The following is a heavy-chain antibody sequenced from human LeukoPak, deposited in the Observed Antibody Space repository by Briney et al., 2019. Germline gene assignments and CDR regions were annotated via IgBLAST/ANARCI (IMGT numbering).Heavy chain of an antibody. CDR1: GYTFTGYY. V-gene: IGHV1-46*01. J-gene: IGHJ4*02. CDR2: INPSGGST. D-gene: IGHD2-2*01. CDR3: ARGCSSTSCSFDY. Sequence: ASVRVSCKASGYTFTGYYMHWVRQAPGQGLEWMGIINPSGGSTSYAQKSQGRVTMTRDMSTSTVYMELSSLRSEDTAVYYCARGCSSTSCSFDYWGQGTLVTVSS.